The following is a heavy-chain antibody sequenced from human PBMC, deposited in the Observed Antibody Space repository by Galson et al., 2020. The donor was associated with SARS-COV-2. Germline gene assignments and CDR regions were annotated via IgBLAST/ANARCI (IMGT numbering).Heavy chain of an antibody. CDR2: IDSGGST. D-gene: IGHD5-18*01. Sequence: GESLKISCAASGFTVSSNFMSWVRQAPGKGLEWVSVIDSGGSTYYADSVKGRFTISRDTSKNTLYLQMNSLRADDTAVYYCARDPTGYSFGSYYYGMDVWGQGTTVTVSS. J-gene: IGHJ6*02. CDR1: GFTVSSNF. V-gene: IGHV3-66*02. CDR3: ARDPTGYSFGSYYYGMDV.